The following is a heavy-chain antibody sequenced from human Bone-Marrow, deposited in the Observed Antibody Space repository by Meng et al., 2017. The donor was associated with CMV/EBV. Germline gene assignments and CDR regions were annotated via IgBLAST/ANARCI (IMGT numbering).Heavy chain of an antibody. Sequence: GESLKISCAASGFTFSSYAMSWVRQAPGKGLEWVAFIRYDGSNKYYADSVKGRFTISRDNSKNTLYLQMNSLRAEDTAVYYCAKDREPLLWFGEFPAYWGQGTLVTVSS. J-gene: IGHJ4*02. CDR2: IRYDGSNK. V-gene: IGHV3-30*02. D-gene: IGHD3-10*01. CDR3: AKDREPLLWFGEFPAY. CDR1: GFTFSSYA.